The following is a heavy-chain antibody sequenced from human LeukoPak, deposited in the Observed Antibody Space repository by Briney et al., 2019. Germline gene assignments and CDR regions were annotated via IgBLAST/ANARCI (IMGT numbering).Heavy chain of an antibody. J-gene: IGHJ6*03. CDR1: GFTFSGLA. CDR2: ISGSGHST. Sequence: GGSLRLSCAGSGFTFSGLAMSWVRQAPGKGLEWVSAISGSGHSTYYADTVKGRFTVSRDKSKNTLYLQMNSLRAEDTAVYYCARGVPKTSYYYYYMDVWGKGTTVTVSS. CDR3: ARGVPKTSYYYYYMDV. D-gene: IGHD4-11*01. V-gene: IGHV3-23*01.